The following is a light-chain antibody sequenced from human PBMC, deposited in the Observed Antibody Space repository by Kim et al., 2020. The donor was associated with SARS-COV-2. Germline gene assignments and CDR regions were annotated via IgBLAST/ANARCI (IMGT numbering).Light chain of an antibody. CDR3: QAWDSRTARV. J-gene: IGLJ2*01. CDR1: KLGDKY. Sequence: SYELTQPPSVSVSPGQTASIPCSGDKLGDKYACWYQQQPGQSPVLVIYQDTKRPSGIPERFSGSNSGNTATLTISGTQARDEADYYCQAWDSRTARVFGG. V-gene: IGLV3-1*01. CDR2: QDT.